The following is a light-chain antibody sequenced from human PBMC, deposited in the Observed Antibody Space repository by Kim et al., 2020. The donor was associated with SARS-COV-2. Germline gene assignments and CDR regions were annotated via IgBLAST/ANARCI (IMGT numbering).Light chain of an antibody. Sequence: VSPGERATPSCRASQSVSSNLAWYQQKPGKAPRLLIYGASTRATGIPARFSGSGSGTEFTLTISSLQSEDFAVYYCQQYNNWPLTFGGGTKVDIK. J-gene: IGKJ4*01. CDR2: GAS. CDR3: QQYNNWPLT. CDR1: QSVSSN. V-gene: IGKV3-15*01.